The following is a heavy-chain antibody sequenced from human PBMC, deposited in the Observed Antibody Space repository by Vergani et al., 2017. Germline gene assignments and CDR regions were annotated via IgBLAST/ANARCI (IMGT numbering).Heavy chain of an antibody. CDR1: GGSISSSSYY. D-gene: IGHD2-2*01. V-gene: IGHV4-39*01. CDR2: IYYSGST. CDR3: ARRRGYCSSTSCYAAYYFDY. Sequence: QLQLQESGPGLVKPSETLSLTCTVSGGSISSSSYYWGWIRQPPGKGLEWIGSIYYSGSTYNPSLKSRVTISVDTSKNQFSLKLSSVTAADTAVYYCARRRGYCSSTSCYAAYYFDYWGQGTLVTVSS. J-gene: IGHJ4*02.